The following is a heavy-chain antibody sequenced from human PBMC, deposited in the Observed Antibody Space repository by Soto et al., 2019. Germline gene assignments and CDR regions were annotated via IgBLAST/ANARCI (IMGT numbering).Heavy chain of an antibody. V-gene: IGHV3-23*01. CDR2: ISGSGGST. CDR1: GFTFSSYA. D-gene: IGHD3-3*01. Sequence: GGSLRLSCAASGFTFSSYAMSWVRQAPGKGLEWVSAISGSGGSTYYADSVKGRFTISRDNSKNTLYLQMNSRRAEDTAVYYCAKAQRGLRFLEWTLGYYFDYWGQGTLVTVSS. J-gene: IGHJ4*02. CDR3: AKAQRGLRFLEWTLGYYFDY.